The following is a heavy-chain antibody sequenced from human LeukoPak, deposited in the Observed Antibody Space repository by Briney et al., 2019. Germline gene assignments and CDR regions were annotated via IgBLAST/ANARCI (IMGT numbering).Heavy chain of an antibody. D-gene: IGHD1-26*01. Sequence: GGSLRLSCAASGFTFSSYGMHWVRQAPGKGLEWVAVVWYDGSNKYYADSVKGRFTISRDNSKNTLYLQMNSLRAEDTAVYYCARDGSVGATKAVDYWGQGTLVTVSS. CDR3: ARDGSVGATKAVDY. CDR1: GFTFSSYG. V-gene: IGHV3-33*01. J-gene: IGHJ4*02. CDR2: VWYDGSNK.